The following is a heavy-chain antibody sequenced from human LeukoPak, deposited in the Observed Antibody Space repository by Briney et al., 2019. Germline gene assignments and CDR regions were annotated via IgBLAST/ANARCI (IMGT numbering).Heavy chain of an antibody. J-gene: IGHJ4*02. CDR2: VSGSGGST. Sequence: GGSLRLSCAASGFTFSGYAMSWVRQAPGKGLEWVSAVSGSGGSTYYAASVKGRFTISRDNSKNTLYLKMNSLRAEDTAVYYCAKDRGSSGQTSSFDYWGQGALVTVSS. V-gene: IGHV3-23*01. D-gene: IGHD6-19*01. CDR1: GFTFSGYA. CDR3: AKDRGSSGQTSSFDY.